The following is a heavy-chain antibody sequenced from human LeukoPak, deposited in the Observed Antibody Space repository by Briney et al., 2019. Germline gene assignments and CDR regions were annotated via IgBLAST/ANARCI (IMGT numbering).Heavy chain of an antibody. Sequence: GGSLRLSCAASGFTFNYYGFHWVRQAPGKGLEWVAFIRYDGSNKYYADSVKGRFTISRDNSKNTLYLQMNSLRAEDTAVYYCAKDLYYDSSGSVDYWGQGTLVTVSS. CDR3: AKDLYYDSSGSVDY. CDR2: IRYDGSNK. D-gene: IGHD3-22*01. V-gene: IGHV3-30*02. J-gene: IGHJ4*02. CDR1: GFTFNYYG.